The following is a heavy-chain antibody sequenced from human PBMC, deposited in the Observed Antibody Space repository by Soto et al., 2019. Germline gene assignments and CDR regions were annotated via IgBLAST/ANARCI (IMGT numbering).Heavy chain of an antibody. V-gene: IGHV4-30-2*01. Sequence: TLSLTCAVSGGSIGGVGYSWSWIRQPPGGGLEWIGYMYHSGTFLKSPSLKTRLTMSLDMSKNQFSLTLNSMTAADTAVYYCARAQFYSGSGNYNNLMFDAWGQGIKVTVSS. CDR1: GGSIGGVGYS. CDR3: ARAQFYSGSGNYNNLMFDA. J-gene: IGHJ5*02. D-gene: IGHD3-10*01. CDR2: MYHSGTF.